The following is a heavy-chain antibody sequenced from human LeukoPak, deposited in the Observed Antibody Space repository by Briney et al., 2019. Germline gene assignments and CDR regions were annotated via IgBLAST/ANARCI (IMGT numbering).Heavy chain of an antibody. Sequence: ASVKVSCKASGYTFTGHYMNWVRLAPGQGLEWMGWINPTGGTTYAQKFQDRVTVTRDTSTNTAYMELSGLRSDDTAVYYCARDLGWSSSHWGQGTLVTVSS. CDR2: INPTGGT. V-gene: IGHV1-2*02. D-gene: IGHD6-6*01. CDR1: GYTFTGHY. J-gene: IGHJ4*02. CDR3: ARDLGWSSSH.